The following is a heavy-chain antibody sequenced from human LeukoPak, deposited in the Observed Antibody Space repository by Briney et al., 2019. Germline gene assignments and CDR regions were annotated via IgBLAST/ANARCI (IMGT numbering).Heavy chain of an antibody. CDR3: ARIGYCSSTSCHTTPYYYYYMDV. CDR1: GYTFTNYD. CDR2: MNPNSGNT. Sequence: GASVKVSCKASGYTFTNYDINWVRQATGQGLEWMGWMNPNSGNTGYAQKFQGRVTITRNTSISTAYMELSSLRSEDTAVYYCARIGYCSSTSCHTTPYYYYYMDVWGKGTTVTISS. V-gene: IGHV1-8*03. J-gene: IGHJ6*03. D-gene: IGHD2-2*02.